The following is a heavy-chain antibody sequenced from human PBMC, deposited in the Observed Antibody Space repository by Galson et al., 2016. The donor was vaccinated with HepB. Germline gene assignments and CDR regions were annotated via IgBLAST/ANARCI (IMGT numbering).Heavy chain of an antibody. J-gene: IGHJ6*04. CDR2: ISGHNGKT. Sequence: SVKVSCKATGYRFNTYGISWVRQAPGQGLQWMGWISGHNGKTKYEQKFQGRVTMTTDISTSAAYMELRSLRSDDTAVYYCARDGGYDSDYFYATDVWGKGTMVTVSS. D-gene: IGHD5-12*01. V-gene: IGHV1-18*01. CDR3: ARDGGYDSDYFYATDV. CDR1: GYRFNTYG.